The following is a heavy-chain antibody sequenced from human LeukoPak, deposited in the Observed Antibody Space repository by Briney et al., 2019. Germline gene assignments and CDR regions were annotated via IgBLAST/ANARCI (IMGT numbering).Heavy chain of an antibody. CDR3: ATVGSRDSSVPFDY. CDR1: GYTLTELS. V-gene: IGHV1-24*01. Sequence: ASVKVSCKVSGYTLTELSMHWVRQAPGKGLEGMRGCHPEDGETIYAQNFQGRVTMTEDTSTDTAYMELSGLRSEDTAVYYCATVGSRDSSVPFDYWGQGTLVTVSS. CDR2: CHPEDGET. J-gene: IGHJ4*02. D-gene: IGHD3-22*01.